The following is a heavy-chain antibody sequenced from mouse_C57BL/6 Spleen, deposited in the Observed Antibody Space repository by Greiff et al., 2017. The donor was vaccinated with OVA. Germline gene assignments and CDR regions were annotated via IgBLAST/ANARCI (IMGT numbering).Heavy chain of an antibody. Sequence: EVMLVESEGGLVQPGSSMKLSCTASGFTFSDYYMAWVRQVPEKGLEWVANINYDGSSTYYLDSLKSRFIISRDNAKNILYLQLSSLKSEDTATYYCARDSDYYGSSWGGNAMDYWGQGTSVTVSS. J-gene: IGHJ4*01. CDR2: INYDGSST. V-gene: IGHV5-16*01. CDR3: ARDSDYYGSSWGGNAMDY. CDR1: GFTFSDYY. D-gene: IGHD1-1*01.